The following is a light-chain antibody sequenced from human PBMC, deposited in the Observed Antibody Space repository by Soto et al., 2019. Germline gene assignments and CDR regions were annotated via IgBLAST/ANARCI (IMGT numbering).Light chain of an antibody. CDR1: SGDIGAYNY. Sequence: QSVLTQSPSAAASPGQSVTISCTGSSGDIGAYNYVSWYQQHPGKAPKLIIYEVNKRPSGVPDRFSGSKSGITASLTVSGLQADYEADYYCGAHAGSNTWVFGGGTKLTVL. CDR3: GAHAGSNTWV. V-gene: IGLV2-8*01. J-gene: IGLJ3*02. CDR2: EVN.